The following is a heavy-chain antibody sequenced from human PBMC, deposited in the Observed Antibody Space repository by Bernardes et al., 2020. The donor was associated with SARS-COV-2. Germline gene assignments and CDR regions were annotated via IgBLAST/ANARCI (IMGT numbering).Heavy chain of an antibody. CDR2: IGTAGDT. Sequence: GVLRLSCAASGFTFSSYDMHWVRQATGKGLEWVSAIGTAGDTYYPGSVKGRFTISRENAKNSLYLQMNSLRAGDTAVYYCARADYGGSFYYYYGMDVWGQGTTVTVSS. CDR1: GFTFSSYD. D-gene: IGHD2-15*01. V-gene: IGHV3-13*01. CDR3: ARADYGGSFYYYYGMDV. J-gene: IGHJ6*02.